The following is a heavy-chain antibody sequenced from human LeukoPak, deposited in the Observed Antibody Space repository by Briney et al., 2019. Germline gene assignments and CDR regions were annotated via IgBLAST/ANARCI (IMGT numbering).Heavy chain of an antibody. CDR1: GGSISSGGYS. D-gene: IGHD6-13*01. J-gene: IGHJ5*02. V-gene: IGHV4-30-2*01. CDR3: ARHAYSSSSGYNWFDP. Sequence: SETLSLTCAVSGGSISSGGYSWSWIRQPPGKGLEWIGYIYHSGSTYYNPSLKSRVTISVDRSKNQFSLKLSSVTAADTAVYYCARHAYSSSSGYNWFDPWGQGTLVTVSS. CDR2: IYHSGST.